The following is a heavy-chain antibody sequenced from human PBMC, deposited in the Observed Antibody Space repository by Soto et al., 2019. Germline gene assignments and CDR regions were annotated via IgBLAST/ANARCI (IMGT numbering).Heavy chain of an antibody. Sequence: QVQLVQSGAEVKKPGSSVKVSCKASGGTFSSYAISWVRQAPGQGLEWMGGIIPIFGTANYAQKFQGRVTITADKSTSTAYMELSSLRSEDTAVYYCARGCSRNYYDSSGYMSCGAFDIWGQGTMVTVSS. CDR2: IIPIFGTA. D-gene: IGHD3-22*01. CDR1: GGTFSSYA. V-gene: IGHV1-69*06. J-gene: IGHJ3*02. CDR3: ARGCSRNYYDSSGYMSCGAFDI.